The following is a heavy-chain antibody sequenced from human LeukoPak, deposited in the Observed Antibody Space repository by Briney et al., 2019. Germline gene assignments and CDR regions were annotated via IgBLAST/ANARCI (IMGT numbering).Heavy chain of an antibody. J-gene: IGHJ4*02. CDR1: GGSISSYY. D-gene: IGHD6-19*01. Sequence: SETLSLTCTVSGGSISSYYWSWIRQPAGKGLEWIGRIYNSGSTNYNPSLKSRVTMSVDTSKNQFSLKLSSVTAADTAVYYCAAVAGSGEPFDYWGQGTLVTVSS. CDR2: IYNSGST. CDR3: AAVAGSGEPFDY. V-gene: IGHV4-4*07.